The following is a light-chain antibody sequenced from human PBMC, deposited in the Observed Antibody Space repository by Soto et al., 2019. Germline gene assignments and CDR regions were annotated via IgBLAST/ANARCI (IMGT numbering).Light chain of an antibody. CDR1: RSVSSD. CDR3: HQYKHWKT. CDR2: DVS. Sequence: EVVLTQSPATLSVSPGERATLSCRASRSVSSDLAWFQQTPGQDPRLLIYDVSTRATGITARFSDSGSGTEFTLTISSLQSEDFAVYYCHQYKHWKTFGQGTKVEIK. J-gene: IGKJ1*01. V-gene: IGKV3-15*01.